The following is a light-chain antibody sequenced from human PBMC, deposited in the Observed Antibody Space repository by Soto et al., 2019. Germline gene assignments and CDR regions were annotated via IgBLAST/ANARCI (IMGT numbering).Light chain of an antibody. CDR2: DVT. CDR3: SSYTTSNTRQIV. J-gene: IGLJ1*01. CDR1: SSDVGGYNY. V-gene: IGLV2-14*03. Sequence: QSALTQPASVSGSPGQSITISCTGTSSDVGGYNYVSWCQHHPGKAPKLIIYDVTSRPSGVSIRFSGSKSDNTASLTISGLQPEDEADYHCSSYTTSNTRQIVFGTGTKLTVL.